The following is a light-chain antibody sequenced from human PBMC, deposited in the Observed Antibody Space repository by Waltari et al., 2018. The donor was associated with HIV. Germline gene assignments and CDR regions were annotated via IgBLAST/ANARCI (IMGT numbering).Light chain of an antibody. V-gene: IGLV2-14*01. CDR1: SSDVGGYKY. Sequence: QSALTQPASVSGSPGQSITISCTGTSSDVGGYKYVSWYQQHPGKAPRLMIYEVSNRPSGVSNRFSGSKSGDTASLTISGLQAEDEADYYCCSYAGRSTLEVFGGGTKVTVL. CDR3: CSYAGRSTLEV. CDR2: EVS. J-gene: IGLJ2*01.